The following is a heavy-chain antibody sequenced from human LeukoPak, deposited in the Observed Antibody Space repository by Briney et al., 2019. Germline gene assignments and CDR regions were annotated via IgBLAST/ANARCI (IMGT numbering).Heavy chain of an antibody. CDR2: TYYRSKWYN. CDR3: ASRSRAVAPFVFDI. J-gene: IGHJ3*02. Sequence: SQTLSLTCALSGDSVSSNSPAWNWIRHSPSRGLEWLGRTYYRSKWYNDYAVSVKSRITIDPDTSKNQFSLHLNSVTPEDTGVYFCASRSRAVAPFVFDIWGQGTMVTVSS. CDR1: GDSVSSNSPA. D-gene: IGHD6-19*01. V-gene: IGHV6-1*01.